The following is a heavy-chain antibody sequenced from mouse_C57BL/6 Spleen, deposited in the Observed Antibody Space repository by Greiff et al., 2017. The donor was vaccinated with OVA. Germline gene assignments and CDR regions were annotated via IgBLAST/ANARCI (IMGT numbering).Heavy chain of an antibody. Sequence: VHVKQSVAELVRPGASVKLSCTASGFNIKNTYMHWVKQRLKQGLEWIGRIDPANGNTKYAPKFQGKATITADTSSNTAYLQLSSLTSEDTAIYYCARNSNYYAMDYWGQGTSVTVSS. CDR1: GFNIKNTY. CDR2: IDPANGNT. J-gene: IGHJ4*01. D-gene: IGHD2-5*01. V-gene: IGHV14-3*01. CDR3: ARNSNYYAMDY.